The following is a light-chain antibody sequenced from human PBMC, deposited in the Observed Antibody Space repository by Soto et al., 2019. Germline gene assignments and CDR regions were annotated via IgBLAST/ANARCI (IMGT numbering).Light chain of an antibody. CDR2: WAS. J-gene: IGKJ2*01. Sequence: DIVMTQSPDSLAVSLGERATTNCKSSQSVLYSSNNKNYLAWYQQKPGQPPKFLIYWASTRESGVPDRFSGSGSGTDFTLTISSLQAEDVAVYYCQQYYSAPHTFGRGTKLEIK. CDR3: QQYYSAPHT. CDR1: QSVLYSSNNKNY. V-gene: IGKV4-1*01.